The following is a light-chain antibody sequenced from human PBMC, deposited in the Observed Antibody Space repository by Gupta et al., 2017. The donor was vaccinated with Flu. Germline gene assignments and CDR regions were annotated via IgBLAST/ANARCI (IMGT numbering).Light chain of an antibody. V-gene: IGKV3-20*01. CDR1: QSVSSSS. Sequence: EIVLTQSPGTLSLSPGDRATLSCRASQSVSSSSLAWYKQKPGRAPRLLIYGASTRATGIADRFSGRGSGTDFTLTISGLEPEDYAVYYCQLYGDSLYTFGQGTKLEI. J-gene: IGKJ2*01. CDR2: GAS. CDR3: QLYGDSLYT.